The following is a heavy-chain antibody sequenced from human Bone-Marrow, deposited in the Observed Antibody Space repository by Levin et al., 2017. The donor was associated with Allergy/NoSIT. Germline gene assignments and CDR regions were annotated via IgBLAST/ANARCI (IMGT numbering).Heavy chain of an antibody. CDR2: IQSNGKT. CDR1: GFTFSTYW. Sequence: GESLKISCAASGFTFSTYWMHWVRQAPGKGLVWVSRIQSNGKTNYADSVKGRFTISRDNAKNTLYLQMNSLTVEDTGVYYCARERFYSDSGSNFSWFDPWGQGTLVTVSS. D-gene: IGHD3-10*01. J-gene: IGHJ5*02. V-gene: IGHV3-74*01. CDR3: ARERFYSDSGSNFSWFDP.